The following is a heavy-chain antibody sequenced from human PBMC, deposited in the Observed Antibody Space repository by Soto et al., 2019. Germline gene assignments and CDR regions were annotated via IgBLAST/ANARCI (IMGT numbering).Heavy chain of an antibody. Sequence: SETLSLTCTVSGGSISSSSYYWGWIRQPPGRGLGWVGSISYSGSSYYNPSLKSRVTISVDTSKNQFSLKLSSVTAADTAVYYCAVKGCAPLNWFDPWGQATQVTVS. J-gene: IGHJ5*02. CDR2: ISYSGSS. D-gene: IGHD2-15*01. V-gene: IGHV4-39*07. CDR3: AVKGCAPLNWFDP. CDR1: GGSISSSSYY.